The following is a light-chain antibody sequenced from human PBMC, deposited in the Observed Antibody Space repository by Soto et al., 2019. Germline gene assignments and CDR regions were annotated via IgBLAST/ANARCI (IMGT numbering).Light chain of an antibody. CDR1: QIISSR. CDR2: KAS. CDR3: QQLWT. Sequence: IQMTQSPSALCSSVVDRVAITCRASQIISSRLVWYQQKPGKAPKLLIYKASILENGVPSRFSGSVSGTEFTLTIASLQPDDVATYYCQQLWTFGPGTKVDNK. J-gene: IGKJ1*01. V-gene: IGKV1-5*03.